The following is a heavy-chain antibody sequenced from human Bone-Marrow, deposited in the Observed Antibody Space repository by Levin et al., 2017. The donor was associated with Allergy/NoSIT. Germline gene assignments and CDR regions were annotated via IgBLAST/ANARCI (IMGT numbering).Heavy chain of an antibody. Sequence: GGSLRLSCAASGFTFSSYGMHWVRQAPGKGLEWVAVIWYDGSNKYYADSVKGRFTISRDNSKNTLYLQMNSLRAEDTAVYYCARGSAYYYDSSGYDDYWYFDRWGRGTLVTVSS. D-gene: IGHD3-22*01. V-gene: IGHV3-33*01. CDR3: ARGSAYYYDSSGYDDYWYFDR. J-gene: IGHJ2*01. CDR1: GFTFSSYG. CDR2: IWYDGSNK.